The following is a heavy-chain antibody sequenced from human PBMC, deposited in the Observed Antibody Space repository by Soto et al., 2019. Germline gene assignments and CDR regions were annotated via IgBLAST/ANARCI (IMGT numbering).Heavy chain of an antibody. CDR3: AKLLSTYATGY. J-gene: IGHJ4*02. CDR2: ICASGACT. CDR1: GFTFSTYA. Sequence: GGSLRLSCVASGFTFSTYAMIWVRQAPEKGLEWVSAICASGACTYYADSVKGRFTISRDNSRNTLYLQLNSLRVEDTAVYYCAKLLSTYATGYWGQGTLVTVSS. D-gene: IGHD2-15*01. V-gene: IGHV3-23*01.